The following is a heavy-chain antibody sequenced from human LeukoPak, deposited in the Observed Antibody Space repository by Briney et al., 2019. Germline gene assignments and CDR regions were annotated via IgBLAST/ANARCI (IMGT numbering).Heavy chain of an antibody. J-gene: IGHJ4*02. CDR3: ARDSRGDSSGTLE. CDR1: GFTFSSYS. CDR2: ISSSSSYI. Sequence: PGRSLRLSCAASGFTFSSYSMNWVRQAPGKGLEWVSSISSSSSYIYYADSVKGRFTISRDNAKNSLYLQMNSLRAEDTAVYYCARDSRGDSSGTLEWGQGTLVTVSS. V-gene: IGHV3-21*01. D-gene: IGHD3-22*01.